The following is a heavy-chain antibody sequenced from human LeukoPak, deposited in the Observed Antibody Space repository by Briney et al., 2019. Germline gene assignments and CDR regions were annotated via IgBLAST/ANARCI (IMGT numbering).Heavy chain of an antibody. CDR2: VIPILATS. CDR3: ARVTPDYSRWFDP. D-gene: IGHD2-15*01. V-gene: IGHV1-69*13. J-gene: IGHJ5*02. Sequence: SGKVSCKASGGTLSSYGITWVRQAPGQGLEWMGGVIPILATSNYAEKFQGRVTITADESTSTAYMELSSLRSEDTAVYYCARVTPDYSRWFDPWGQGTLVTVSS. CDR1: GGTLSSYG.